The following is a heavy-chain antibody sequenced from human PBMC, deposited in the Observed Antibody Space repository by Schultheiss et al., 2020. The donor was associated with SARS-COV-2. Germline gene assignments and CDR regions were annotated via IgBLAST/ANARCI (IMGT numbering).Heavy chain of an antibody. CDR2: INYSGST. D-gene: IGHD6-6*01. V-gene: IGHV4-34*01. CDR1: GGSLSRYY. Sequence: SETLSLTCAVYGGSLSRYYWTWIRQPPGKGLEWIGDINYSGSTKYYNPSLKSRVTMSVDTSKNQFSLKLSSVTAADTAVYYCARDGFDEYSSSSGMDVWGQGTTVTVSS. J-gene: IGHJ6*02. CDR3: ARDGFDEYSSSSGMDV.